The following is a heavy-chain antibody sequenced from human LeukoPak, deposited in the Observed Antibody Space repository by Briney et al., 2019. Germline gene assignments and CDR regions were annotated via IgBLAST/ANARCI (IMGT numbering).Heavy chain of an antibody. Sequence: SGTLSLTCTVSGGSISSGGYYWSWIRQHPGKGLEWIGYIYYSGSTYYNPSLKSRVTISVDTSKNQFSLKLSSVTAADTAVYYCARGTGGYLSLADYWGQGTLVTVSS. V-gene: IGHV4-31*03. J-gene: IGHJ4*02. CDR3: ARGTGGYLSLADY. CDR2: IYYSGST. CDR1: GGSISSGGYY. D-gene: IGHD4-23*01.